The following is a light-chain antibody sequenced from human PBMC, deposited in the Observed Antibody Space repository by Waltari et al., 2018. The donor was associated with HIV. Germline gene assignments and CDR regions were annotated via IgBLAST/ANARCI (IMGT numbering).Light chain of an antibody. Sequence: QSALTQPASVSGSPGPSLTIPCTGTRTDIDEYHYVSWFQHHPTKAPKLIIFDVSYRPSGVSNRFSGSKSGNTASLTISGLQAEDEADYYCSSYTTIYTWVLGGGTKLTVL. V-gene: IGLV2-14*01. J-gene: IGLJ3*02. CDR1: RTDIDEYHY. CDR3: SSYTTIYTWV. CDR2: DVS.